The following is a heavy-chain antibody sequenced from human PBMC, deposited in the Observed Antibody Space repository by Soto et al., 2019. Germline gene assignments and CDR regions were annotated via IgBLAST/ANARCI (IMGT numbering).Heavy chain of an antibody. CDR2: VYYSGST. CDR1: GDSITSNSYY. D-gene: IGHD3-9*01. CDR3: ARHSLLKNPNFDWLFLENDFDP. J-gene: IGHJ5*02. V-gene: IGHV4-39*01. Sequence: PSETLSLTYTVSGDSITSNSYYWGWIRQPPGKGLEWIGSVYYSGSTYYNPSVKTRVTMSVDTSKNQFSLRLTSVTAADTAVYYCARHSLLKNPNFDWLFLENDFDPWGQGTLVTVSS.